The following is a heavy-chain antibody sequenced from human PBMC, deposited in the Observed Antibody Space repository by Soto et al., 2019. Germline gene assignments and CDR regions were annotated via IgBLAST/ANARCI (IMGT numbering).Heavy chain of an antibody. J-gene: IGHJ6*02. V-gene: IGHV3-66*02. CDR3: ARDYYRFNSGYGFSMDV. D-gene: IGHD5-12*01. CDR2: IYTGGNK. Sequence: GGSLRLSCEASGFTVNSHYMTWVRKAPAGGLEWVSSIYTGGNKYYADSVKGRFTISRDNSKNTLYLQMNSLRAEDTAVYYCARDYYRFNSGYGFSMDVWGQGTTVTVSS. CDR1: GFTVNSHY.